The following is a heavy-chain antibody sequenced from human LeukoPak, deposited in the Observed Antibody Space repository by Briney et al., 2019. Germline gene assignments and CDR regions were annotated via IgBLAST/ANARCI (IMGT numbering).Heavy chain of an antibody. CDR3: ARDIPGINHGFDC. V-gene: IGHV1-46*01. J-gene: IGHJ4*02. CDR2: INPSGGST. Sequence: ASVKVSCNASGYTFTSYYMHWVRQAPGQGLEWMGIINPSGGSTSYAQKFQGRVTMTRDTSTSTVYMELSSLRSEDTAVYYCARDIPGINHGFDCWGQGTLVTVSS. D-gene: IGHD1-14*01. CDR1: GYTFTSYY.